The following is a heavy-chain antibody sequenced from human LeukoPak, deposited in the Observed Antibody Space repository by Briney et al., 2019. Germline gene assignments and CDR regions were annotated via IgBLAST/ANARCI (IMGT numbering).Heavy chain of an antibody. V-gene: IGHV3-21*04. Sequence: GGSLRLSCAASGFTFSSYSMNWVRQTPGKGLEWVSSISSSSSYIYYADSVKGRFTISRDDAKNSVYLQMNSLRAEDTAVYYCARTKRVFDGDYVFDYWGQGTLVTVSS. D-gene: IGHD4-17*01. J-gene: IGHJ4*02. CDR2: ISSSSSYI. CDR3: ARTKRVFDGDYVFDY. CDR1: GFTFSSYS.